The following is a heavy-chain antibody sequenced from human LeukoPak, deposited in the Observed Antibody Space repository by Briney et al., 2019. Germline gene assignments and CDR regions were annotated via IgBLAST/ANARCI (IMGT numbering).Heavy chain of an antibody. Sequence: PSETLSLTCAVSGGSISSSNWWSWVRQPPGKGLEWIGEIYHSGSTNYNPSLKSRVTISVDKSKNQFSLKLSSVTAADTAVYYCARDFYSSSWYTLDYWGQGTLVTVSS. J-gene: IGHJ4*02. CDR3: ARDFYSSSWYTLDY. CDR2: IYHSGST. D-gene: IGHD6-13*01. V-gene: IGHV4-4*02. CDR1: GGSISSSNW.